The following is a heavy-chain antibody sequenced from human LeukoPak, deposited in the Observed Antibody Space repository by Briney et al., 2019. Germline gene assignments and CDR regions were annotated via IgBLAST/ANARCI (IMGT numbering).Heavy chain of an antibody. V-gene: IGHV3-64*01. CDR1: GFTFNSYP. Sequence: GGSLRLSCAASGFTFNSYPMHWVRQAPGKGLEYVSAISSNGGSTYYANSVEGRFTISRDNSKNTLYLQMGSLRAEDMAVYYCARDDRYFDWVPSPFYWGQGVLVTVSS. CDR2: ISSNGGST. CDR3: ARDDRYFDWVPSPFY. J-gene: IGHJ4*02. D-gene: IGHD3-9*01.